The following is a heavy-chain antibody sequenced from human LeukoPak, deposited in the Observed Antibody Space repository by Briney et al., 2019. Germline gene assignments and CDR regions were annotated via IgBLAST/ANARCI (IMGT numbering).Heavy chain of an antibody. Sequence: GASVKVSCKASGYTFTSYAMHWVRPAPGQRLEWMGWINAGNGNTKYSQKFQGRVTITRDTSASTAHMELRSLRSDDTAVYYCARGRGTVVTGLEVAFDIWGQGTMVTVSS. D-gene: IGHD4-23*01. V-gene: IGHV1-3*01. CDR2: INAGNGNT. CDR1: GYTFTSYA. J-gene: IGHJ3*02. CDR3: ARGRGTVVTGLEVAFDI.